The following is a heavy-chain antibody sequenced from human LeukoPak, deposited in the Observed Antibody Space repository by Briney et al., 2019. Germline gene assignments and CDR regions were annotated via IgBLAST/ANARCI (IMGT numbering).Heavy chain of an antibody. CDR2: IWYDGSNK. Sequence: GGSLRLSCAASGFTFSSYGMPWVRQAPGKGLEWVAVIWYDGSNKYYADSVKGRFTISRDNSKNTLYLQMNSLRAEDTAVYYCAKDYYDSSGSNWGQGTLVTVSS. J-gene: IGHJ4*02. CDR3: AKDYYDSSGSN. V-gene: IGHV3-33*06. CDR1: GFTFSSYG. D-gene: IGHD3-22*01.